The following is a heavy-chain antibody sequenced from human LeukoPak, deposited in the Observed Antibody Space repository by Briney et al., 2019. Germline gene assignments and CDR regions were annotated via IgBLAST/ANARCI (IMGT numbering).Heavy chain of an antibody. CDR2: IYSGGST. J-gene: IGHJ5*02. CDR3: ARHYYGSGSS. Sequence: AGGSLRLSCAASGFTVSSNYMSWVRQAPGKGLEWVSIIYSGGSTYYADSVKGRFTISRDNSKNTLYLQMNSLRAEDTAVYYCARHYYGSGSSWGQGTLVTVSS. D-gene: IGHD3-10*01. CDR1: GFTVSSNY. V-gene: IGHV3-53*01.